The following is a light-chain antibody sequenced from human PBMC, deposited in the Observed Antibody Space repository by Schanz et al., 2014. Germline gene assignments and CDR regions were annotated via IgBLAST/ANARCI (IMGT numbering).Light chain of an antibody. CDR1: QSVGSD. Sequence: EIVLTQSPATLSVSPGERATLSCRASQSVGSDLAWYQQKPGQAPRLLIHGASSRATGIPDRFSGSGSGTDFTLTISRLEPEDFAVYYCHQYGISPFTFGPGTKVDIK. J-gene: IGKJ3*01. V-gene: IGKV3-20*01. CDR2: GAS. CDR3: HQYGISPFT.